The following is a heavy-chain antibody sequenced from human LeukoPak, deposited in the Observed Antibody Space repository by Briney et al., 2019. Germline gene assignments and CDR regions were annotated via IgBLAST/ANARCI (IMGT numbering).Heavy chain of an antibody. J-gene: IGHJ4*02. CDR3: TRGRVADFFDY. CDR1: GYTFTSYD. D-gene: IGHD6-19*01. V-gene: IGHV1-8*01. CDR2: MIPNSGNT. Sequence: GASVKVSCKASGYTFTSYDINWVRQATGQGLEWMGWMIPNSGNTGYAQKFQGRVTMTRNTSISTAYMELSSLRSEDTAVYYCTRGRVADFFDYWGQGTLVTVSS.